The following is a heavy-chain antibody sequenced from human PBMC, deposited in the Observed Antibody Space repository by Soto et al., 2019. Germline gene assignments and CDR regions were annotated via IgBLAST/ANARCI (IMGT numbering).Heavy chain of an antibody. CDR1: GGSFSGYY. CDR3: ARVLGYYYYFDY. CDR2: IYYSGST. Sequence: PSETLSLTCAVYGGSFSGYYWSWIRQPPGKGLEWIGYIYYSGSTNYNPSLKSRVTISVDTSKNQFSLKLSSVTAADTAVYYCARVLGYYYYFDYWGQGTLVTVSS. D-gene: IGHD3-22*01. J-gene: IGHJ4*02. V-gene: IGHV4-59*01.